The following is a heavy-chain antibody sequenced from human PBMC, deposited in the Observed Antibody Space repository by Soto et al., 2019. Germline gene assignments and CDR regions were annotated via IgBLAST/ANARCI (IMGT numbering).Heavy chain of an antibody. V-gene: IGHV4-34*01. CDR1: GGSFSGYY. D-gene: IGHD6-19*01. CDR2: INHSGST. J-gene: IGHJ4*02. CDR3: ARGGPRGSGWSRIFIRFDY. Sequence: QVQLQQWGAGLLKPSETLSLTCAVYGGSFSGYYWSWIRQPPGKGLEWIGEINHSGSTNYNPSLKSRVTISVDTSKNQYSLKLSSVTAADTAVYYCARGGPRGSGWSRIFIRFDYWGQGNLVTDFS.